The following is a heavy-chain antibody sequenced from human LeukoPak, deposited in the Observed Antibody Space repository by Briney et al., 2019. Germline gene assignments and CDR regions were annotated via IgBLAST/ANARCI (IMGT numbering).Heavy chain of an antibody. CDR2: IYYSGST. V-gene: IGHV4-39*07. Sequence: SETLSLTCTVSGGSISSSSYYWGWLRQPPGKGLEWIGSIYYSGSTYYNPSLKSRVTISVDTSKNQFSLKLSSVTAADTAVYYCARVKRVYYYYFDYWGQGTLVTVSS. J-gene: IGHJ4*02. CDR3: ARVKRVYYYYFDY. D-gene: IGHD6-13*01. CDR1: GGSISSSSYY.